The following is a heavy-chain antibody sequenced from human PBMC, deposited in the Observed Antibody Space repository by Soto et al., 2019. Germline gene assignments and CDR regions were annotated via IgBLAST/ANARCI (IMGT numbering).Heavy chain of an antibody. CDR2: IYYSGST. J-gene: IGHJ5*02. D-gene: IGHD6-13*01. Sequence: PLETLSLTCSVSGCSIRSSSYYWGWIRQPPGKGLEWIGSIYYSGSTYYNPSLKSRVTISVDTSKNQFSLKLSSVTAADTAVYYCARHLMGIAALNWFDPCGQGTLVTVS. V-gene: IGHV4-39*01. CDR1: GCSIRSSSYY. CDR3: ARHLMGIAALNWFDP.